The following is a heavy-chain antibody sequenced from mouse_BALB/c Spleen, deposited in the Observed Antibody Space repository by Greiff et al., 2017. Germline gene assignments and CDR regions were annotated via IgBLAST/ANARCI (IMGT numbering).Heavy chain of an antibody. CDR1: GFTFSSYG. CDR3: ARETGYYFDY. D-gene: IGHD4-1*01. J-gene: IGHJ2*01. V-gene: IGHV5-6-3*01. Sequence: EVQLVESGEGLVQPGGSLKLSCAASGFTFSSYGMSWVRQTPDKRLELVATINSNGGSTYYPDSVKGRFTISRDNAKNTLYLQMSSLKSEDTAMYYCARETGYYFDYWGQGTTLTVSS. CDR2: INSNGGST.